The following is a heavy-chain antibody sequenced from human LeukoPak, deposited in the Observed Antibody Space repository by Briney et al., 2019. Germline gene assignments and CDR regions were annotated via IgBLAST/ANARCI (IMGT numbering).Heavy chain of an antibody. V-gene: IGHV3-74*01. J-gene: IGHJ4*02. D-gene: IGHD6-19*01. Sequence: GGSLRLSCAASGFTFSKYWMLWVRQAPGTGLQSVSRINTDGTVTTYADSVKGRFTVSRDNADNTMFLQMNSVRDEDTAVYYCATKQWLAPPPDSWGQGTPVTVSS. CDR1: GFTFSKYW. CDR3: ATKQWLAPPPDS. CDR2: INTDGTVT.